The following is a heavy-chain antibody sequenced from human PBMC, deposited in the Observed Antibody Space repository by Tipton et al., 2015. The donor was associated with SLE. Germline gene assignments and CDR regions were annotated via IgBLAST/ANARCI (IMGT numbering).Heavy chain of an antibody. CDR3: ARPKQQLVPGWFDP. D-gene: IGHD6-13*01. V-gene: IGHV4-39*01. J-gene: IGHJ5*02. CDR2: IYYSGST. CDR1: GGSISSGSYY. Sequence: TLSLTCTVSGGSISSGSYYWGWIRQPPGKGLEWIGSIYYSGSTYYNPSLKSRVTISVDTSKNQFSLKLSSVTAADTAVYYYARPKQQLVPGWFDPWGQGTLVTVSS.